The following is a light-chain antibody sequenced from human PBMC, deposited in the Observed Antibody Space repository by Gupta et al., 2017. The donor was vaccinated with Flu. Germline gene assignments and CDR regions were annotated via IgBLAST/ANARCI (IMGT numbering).Light chain of an antibody. Sequence: EIVLTQSPGTLSLSPGERATLSCRASQSVSSSFLAWYQQKPGQAPRLFIYGASNRATGILDRFSGSGSGTDFTLTISRLEPEDFAVYYCQQYGSSPITFGQGTRLEIK. CDR1: QSVSSSF. CDR3: QQYGSSPIT. J-gene: IGKJ5*01. V-gene: IGKV3-20*01. CDR2: GAS.